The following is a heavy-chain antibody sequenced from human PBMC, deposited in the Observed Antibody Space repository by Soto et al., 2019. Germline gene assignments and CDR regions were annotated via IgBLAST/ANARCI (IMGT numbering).Heavy chain of an antibody. V-gene: IGHV3-33*01. Sequence: GGSLRLSCAASGFTFSSYGMHWVRQAPGKGLEWVAVIWYDGSNKYYADSVKGRFTISRDNSKNTLYLQMNSLRAEDTAVYYCARDLVRGAKDYYYYGMDVWGQGTTVTVSS. CDR2: IWYDGSNK. J-gene: IGHJ6*02. D-gene: IGHD3-10*01. CDR3: ARDLVRGAKDYYYYGMDV. CDR1: GFTFSSYG.